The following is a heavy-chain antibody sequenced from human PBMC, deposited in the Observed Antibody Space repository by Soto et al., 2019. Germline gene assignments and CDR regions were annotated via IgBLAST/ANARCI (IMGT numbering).Heavy chain of an antibody. CDR1: GFSLSNARMG. CDR3: ARMITIFGVVPEGVEGSFDP. D-gene: IGHD3-3*01. CDR2: IFSNDEK. Sequence: SGPTLVNPTETLTLTCTVSGFSLSNARMGVSWIRQPPGKALEWLAHIFSNDEKSYSTSLKSRLTISKDTSKSQVVLTMTNMDPVDTATYYCARMITIFGVVPEGVEGSFDPWGQGTLVTVSS. V-gene: IGHV2-26*01. J-gene: IGHJ5*02.